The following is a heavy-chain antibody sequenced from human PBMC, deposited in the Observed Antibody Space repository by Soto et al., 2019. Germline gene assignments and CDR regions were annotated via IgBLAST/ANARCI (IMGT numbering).Heavy chain of an antibody. J-gene: IGHJ4*02. Sequence: QVQLVQSGAEVKKPGSSVKVSCKASRGTFSSYAITWVRQAPGQGLEWMGGIIPIFGTANYAQKFQGRVTITADESTSTAYMEQSSLRSEDTAVYYCAAHYYDTSGYYFAYWGRGTLVTVSS. CDR1: RGTFSSYA. CDR3: AAHYYDTSGYYFAY. D-gene: IGHD3-22*01. CDR2: IIPIFGTA. V-gene: IGHV1-69*01.